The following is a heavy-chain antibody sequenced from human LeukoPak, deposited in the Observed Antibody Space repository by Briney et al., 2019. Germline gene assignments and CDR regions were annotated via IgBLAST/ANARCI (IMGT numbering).Heavy chain of an antibody. J-gene: IGHJ5*02. CDR2: IKEDGSEK. Sequence: GESLRLSCATSGFTFSSSWMTWVRQAPGKGLEWVANIKEDGSEKYYVDSVKGRFTISRDNAKNSLYLQMNSLRAEDTAVYYCARDLGLYYYGSGPPGFDPWGQGTLVTVSS. V-gene: IGHV3-7*03. D-gene: IGHD3-10*01. CDR3: ARDLGLYYYGSGPPGFDP. CDR1: GFTFSSSW.